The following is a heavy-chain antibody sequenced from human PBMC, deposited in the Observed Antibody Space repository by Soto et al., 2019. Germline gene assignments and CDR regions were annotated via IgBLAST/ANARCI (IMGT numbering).Heavy chain of an antibody. CDR3: ARETTGTTYTWFDP. D-gene: IGHD1-1*01. CDR2: ISAYNGNT. J-gene: IGHJ5*02. Sequence: VKVSCKASGYTFTSYGISWVRQAPGQGLEWMGWISAYNGNTNYAQKLQGRVTMTTDTSTSTAYMELRSLRSDDTAVYYCARETTGTTYTWFDPWGQGTLVTVSS. V-gene: IGHV1-18*01. CDR1: GYTFTSYG.